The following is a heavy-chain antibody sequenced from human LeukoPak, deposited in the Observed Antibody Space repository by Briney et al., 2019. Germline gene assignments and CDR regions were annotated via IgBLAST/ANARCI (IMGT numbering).Heavy chain of an antibody. D-gene: IGHD2-2*01. CDR1: GFTFSSSW. CDR2: IQYDGSTT. CDR3: AKEPHILVVAQPPV. Sequence: GGSLRLSCAASGFTFSSSWMHWVRQAPGKGLVWVARIQYDGSTTNYADSVKGRFTISRDNAKKTLYVQMNSLRAEDTAVYYCAKEPHILVVAQPPVWGQGTLVTVSS. V-gene: IGHV3-74*01. J-gene: IGHJ4*02.